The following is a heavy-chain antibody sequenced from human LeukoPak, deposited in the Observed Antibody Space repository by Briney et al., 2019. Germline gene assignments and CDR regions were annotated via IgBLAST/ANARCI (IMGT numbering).Heavy chain of an antibody. CDR2: INPNGGST. J-gene: IGHJ4*02. CDR1: GYTFTSYY. CDR3: ARAEGPIPH. V-gene: IGHV1-46*01. Sequence: ASVKVSCKASGYTFTSYYIHWVRQAPGQGLEWMGIINPNGGSTTYAQKFQGRVTLTRDTSTSTVYMDLSSLRSEDTAVYYCARAEGPIPHWGQGTLVTVSS. D-gene: IGHD2-2*02.